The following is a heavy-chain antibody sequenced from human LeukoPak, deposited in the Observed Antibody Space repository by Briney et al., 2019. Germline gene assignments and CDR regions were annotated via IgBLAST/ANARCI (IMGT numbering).Heavy chain of an antibody. CDR1: GYSFTSYD. D-gene: IGHD3-22*01. CDR2: MNPNSGNT. J-gene: IGHJ4*02. Sequence: VASVKVSCKASGYSFTSYDINWVRQATGQGLEWMGWMNPNSGNTGYAQKFQGRVTMTRDTSINTAYMELSSLRSEDTAVYYCARVRYYYDSSGYALDYWGQGTLVTVSS. V-gene: IGHV1-8*01. CDR3: ARVRYYYDSSGYALDY.